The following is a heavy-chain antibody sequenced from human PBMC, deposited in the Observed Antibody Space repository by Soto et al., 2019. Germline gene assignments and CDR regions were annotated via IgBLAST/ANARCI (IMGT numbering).Heavy chain of an antibody. CDR2: IIPIFGTA. CDR3: AYNYYDSSGYQRDAFDI. CDR1: GGTFSSYA. V-gene: IGHV1-69*13. D-gene: IGHD3-22*01. J-gene: IGHJ3*02. Sequence: SVKVSCKASGGTFSSYAISWVRQAPGQGLEWMGGIIPIFGTANYAQKFQGRVTITADESTSTAYMELSSLRSEDTAVYYCAYNYYDSSGYQRDAFDIWGQGTMVTVSS.